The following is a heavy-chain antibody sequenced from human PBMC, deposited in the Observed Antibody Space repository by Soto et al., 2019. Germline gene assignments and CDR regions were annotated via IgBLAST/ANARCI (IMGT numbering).Heavy chain of an antibody. CDR1: GGSISSGDYY. V-gene: IGHV4-30-4*01. CDR2: IYYSGST. CDR3: ARGVTIFGVVIHYYGMDV. J-gene: IGHJ6*02. D-gene: IGHD3-3*01. Sequence: TLSLTCTVSGGSISSGDYYWSWIRQPPGKGLEWIGCIYYSGSTYYNPSLKSRVTISVDTSKNQFSLKLSSVTAADTAVYYCARGVTIFGVVIHYYGMDVWGQGTTVTVSS.